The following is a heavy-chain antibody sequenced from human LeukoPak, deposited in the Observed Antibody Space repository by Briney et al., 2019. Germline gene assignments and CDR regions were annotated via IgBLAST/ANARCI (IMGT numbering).Heavy chain of an antibody. Sequence: GGSLRLSCAASGFTFSSYGIHWVRQAPGKRLEWVAVISHDGSNKYYVDSVKGRFTISRDNSKNTLYLQMNSLRVEDTAMYHCAKEGYYGSGSFPDYWGQGTLVTVSS. D-gene: IGHD3-10*01. V-gene: IGHV3-30*18. CDR1: GFTFSSYG. CDR2: ISHDGSNK. J-gene: IGHJ4*01. CDR3: AKEGYYGSGSFPDY.